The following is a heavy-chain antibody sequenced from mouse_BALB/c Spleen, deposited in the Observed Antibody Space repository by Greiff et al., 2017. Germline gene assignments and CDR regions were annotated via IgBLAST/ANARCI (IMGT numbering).Heavy chain of an antibody. CDR1: GFSLTSYG. CDR2: IWSGGST. J-gene: IGHJ3*01. Sequence: VQLQQSGPGLVQPSQSLSITCTVSGFSLTSYGVHWVRQSPGKGLEWLGVIWSGGSTDYNAAFISRLSISKDNSKTQVFFKMNRLQANDDAIYYCARKPYYGSSYEAWFAYWGQGTLVTVSA. D-gene: IGHD1-1*01. CDR3: ARKPYYGSSYEAWFAY. V-gene: IGHV2-2*02.